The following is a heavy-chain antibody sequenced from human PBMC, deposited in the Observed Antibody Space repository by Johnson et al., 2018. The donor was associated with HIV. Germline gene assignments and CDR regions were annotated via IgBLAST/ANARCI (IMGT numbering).Heavy chain of an antibody. CDR2: IYSAGTT. D-gene: IGHD1-26*01. Sequence: VQLVESGGGLVQPGGSLRLSCAASGFTFSSFWMSWVRQAPGKGLEWVSVIYSAGTTYYADSVKGSFTISRDNSKNTLYLQINSLRAEDTAVYYCARGRWELYGDDAFDIWGQGTMVTVSS. CDR1: GFTFSSFW. CDR3: ARGRWELYGDDAFDI. J-gene: IGHJ3*02. V-gene: IGHV3-66*01.